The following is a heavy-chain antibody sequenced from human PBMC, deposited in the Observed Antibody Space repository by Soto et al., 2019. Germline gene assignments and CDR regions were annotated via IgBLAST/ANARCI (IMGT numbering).Heavy chain of an antibody. CDR1: GFIFRNYG. CDR3: ARETYISYSMDV. V-gene: IGHV3-33*01. J-gene: IGHJ6*02. Sequence: PGGSLRLSCVASGFIFRNYGMHWVRQVPGKGPEWVAAIWFDGSNEKYADSVKGRFGISRDNSKSTLYLQMNSLRAEDTAIYYCARETYISYSMDVWGQGTTVTVSS. D-gene: IGHD3-3*02. CDR2: IWFDGSNE.